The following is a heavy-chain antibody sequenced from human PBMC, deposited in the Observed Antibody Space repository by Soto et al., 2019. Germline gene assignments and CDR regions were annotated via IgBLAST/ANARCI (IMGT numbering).Heavy chain of an antibody. D-gene: IGHD3-10*01. CDR3: AKDRFYDSTRPYYFDY. CDR1: GFTFSPFA. V-gene: IGHV3-23*01. J-gene: IGHJ4*02. CDR2: ISKSGGST. Sequence: GSLRLTCAAFGFTFSPFAMTGVRQAPGQGLEWVSSISKSGGSTYYADSVKGRFTISRDNSKNTLDLQMNSLRAEDTAVYYCAKDRFYDSTRPYYFDYRGQGALVTVSS.